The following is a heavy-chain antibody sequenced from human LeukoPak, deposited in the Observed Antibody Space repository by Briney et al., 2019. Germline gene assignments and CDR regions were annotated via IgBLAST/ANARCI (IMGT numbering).Heavy chain of an antibody. CDR3: ARTYCGGDCYLIDY. J-gene: IGHJ4*02. D-gene: IGHD2-21*02. CDR1: GYTFATYE. Sequence: ASVKVSCKTSGYTFATYEINWVRQAAGQGLEWMGWVHPNSGNTDYAQKFQGRVTMTTDTSTSTAYMELRSLRSDDTAVYYCARTYCGGDCYLIDYWGQGTLVTVSS. V-gene: IGHV1-8*01. CDR2: VHPNSGNT.